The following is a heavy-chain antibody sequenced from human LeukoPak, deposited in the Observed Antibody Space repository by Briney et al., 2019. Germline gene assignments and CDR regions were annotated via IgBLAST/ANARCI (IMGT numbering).Heavy chain of an antibody. CDR3: ARDDYGGKNAFDI. D-gene: IGHD4-23*01. V-gene: IGHV4-38-2*02. CDR1: GYSISSGYY. Sequence: SETLSLTCTVSGYSISSGYYWGWIRQPPGKGLEWIGSIYHSGSTYYNPSLKSRVTISVDTSKTQFSLKLSSVTAADTAVYYCARDDYGGKNAFDIWGQGTIITVSS. CDR2: IYHSGST. J-gene: IGHJ3*02.